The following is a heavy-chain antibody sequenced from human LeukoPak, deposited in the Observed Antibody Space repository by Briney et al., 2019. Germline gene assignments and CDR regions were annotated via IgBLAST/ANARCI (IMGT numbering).Heavy chain of an antibody. V-gene: IGHV4-39*07. CDR3: ARDAPSHGLAFDI. J-gene: IGHJ3*02. CDR2: IYDSGST. D-gene: IGHD4-17*01. CDR1: GGSISSSSYY. Sequence: SETLSLTCTVSGGSISSSSYYWGWIRQPPGKGLEWTGSIYDSGSTYYNPSLKSRVTISVDTSKHQFSLKLSSVTAADTAVYYCARDAPSHGLAFDIWGQGTMVTVSS.